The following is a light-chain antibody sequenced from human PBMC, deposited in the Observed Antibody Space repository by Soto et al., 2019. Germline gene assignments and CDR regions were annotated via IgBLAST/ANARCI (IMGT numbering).Light chain of an antibody. V-gene: IGLV2-8*01. CDR2: EVS. CDR3: TSHAGSNNYV. Sequence: ALTQPPSASGSPGQSVTISCTGTSSDVGGYNYVSWYQQHPGKAPKLIISEVSQRPSGVPDRFSGSKSGKTASLTVSGLQAEDEADYYCTSHAGSNNYVFGTGTKGTAL. CDR1: SSDVGGYNY. J-gene: IGLJ1*01.